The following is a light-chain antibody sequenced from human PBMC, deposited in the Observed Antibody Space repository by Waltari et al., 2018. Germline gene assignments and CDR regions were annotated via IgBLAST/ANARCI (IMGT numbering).Light chain of an antibody. V-gene: IGKV3-20*01. CDR3: QQYDRSPLT. Sequence: IVLTQSPGTLSLSPGERATLSCRASQSISISYIAWYQQKPGQAPRLLLDGVPSRATGIPDRFSGSGSGTDFTLTISRLEPEDFAVYYCQQYDRSPLTFGGGTRVEIK. CDR2: GVP. J-gene: IGKJ4*01. CDR1: QSISISY.